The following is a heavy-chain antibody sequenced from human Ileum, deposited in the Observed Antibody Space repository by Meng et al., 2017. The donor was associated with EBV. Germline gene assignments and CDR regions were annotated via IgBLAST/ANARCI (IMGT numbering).Heavy chain of an antibody. CDR2: IYYSGST. D-gene: IGHD3-10*01. J-gene: IGHJ4*02. V-gene: IGHV4-39*07. Sequence: LQLQWSGPGLVKPSETLSLTCTVSGGSISSSSYYWGWIRQPPGKGLEWIGSIYYSGSTYYNPSLKSRVTISVDTSKNQFSLKLSSVTAADTAVYYCARDRSGSYYSPTFDYWGQGTLVTVSS. CDR1: GGSISSSSYY. CDR3: ARDRSGSYYSPTFDY.